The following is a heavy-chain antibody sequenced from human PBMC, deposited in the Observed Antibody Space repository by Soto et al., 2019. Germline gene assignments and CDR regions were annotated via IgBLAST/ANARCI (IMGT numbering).Heavy chain of an antibody. CDR2: IKSKTDGGKT. V-gene: IGHV3-15*07. Sequence: GGSLRLSCAASGFTFSNAWMNWVRQAPGKGLEWVGRIKSKTDGGKTDYAAPVKGRFTISRDDSKNTLYLQMNSLKTEDTAVYYCTTDPREQQLVRGDDYWGQGTLVTVSS. J-gene: IGHJ4*02. D-gene: IGHD6-13*01. CDR1: GFTFSNAW. CDR3: TTDPREQQLVRGDDY.